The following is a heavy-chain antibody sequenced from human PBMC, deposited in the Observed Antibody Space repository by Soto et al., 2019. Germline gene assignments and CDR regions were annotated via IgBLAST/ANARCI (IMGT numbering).Heavy chain of an antibody. CDR3: SKFKYSTSVRYLQH. D-gene: IGHD6-6*01. Sequence: EVLLVQSGPEMKKPGESLKISCESSGYTFANYWIGWVRQVPGKGLEWVAIIYPSDSRTIYSPSFQGQVTISADKSISTADRQWTSLKASDTAIYDCSKFKYSTSVRYLQHWGQGTPVIVSS. J-gene: IGHJ1*01. CDR1: GYTFANYW. V-gene: IGHV5-51*01. CDR2: IYPSDSRT.